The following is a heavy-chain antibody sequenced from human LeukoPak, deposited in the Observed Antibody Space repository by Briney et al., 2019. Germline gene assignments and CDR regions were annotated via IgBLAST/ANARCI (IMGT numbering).Heavy chain of an antibody. V-gene: IGHV3-21*01. Sequence: GGSLRLSCAASGFTFSSYSMNWVRQAPGKGLEWVSSISSSSSYIYYADSVKGRFTISRDSAKNSLYLQMNSLRAEDTAVYYCARIPYSSSWSGDYFDYWGQGTLVTVSS. CDR1: GFTFSSYS. D-gene: IGHD6-13*01. CDR2: ISSSSSYI. J-gene: IGHJ4*02. CDR3: ARIPYSSSWSGDYFDY.